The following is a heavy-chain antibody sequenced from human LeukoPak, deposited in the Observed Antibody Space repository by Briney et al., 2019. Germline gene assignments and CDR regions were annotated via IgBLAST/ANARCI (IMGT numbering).Heavy chain of an antibody. J-gene: IGHJ4*02. CDR1: GFTVSSNY. V-gene: IGHV3-53*01. CDR2: IYSGGST. CDR3: ARVRLGDSSTYYYPYFDY. Sequence: PGGSLRLSCAASGFTVSSNYMSWVRQAPGKGLEGVSVIYSGGSTYYADSVKGRFTISRDNSKNTLYLQMNSLRAEDTAMYYCARVRLGDSSTYYYPYFDYWGQGTLVTVSS. D-gene: IGHD3-22*01.